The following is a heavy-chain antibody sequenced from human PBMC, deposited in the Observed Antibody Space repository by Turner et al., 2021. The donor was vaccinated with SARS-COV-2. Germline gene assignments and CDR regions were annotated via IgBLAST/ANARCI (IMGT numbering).Heavy chain of an antibody. CDR1: GGSISSSSYY. CDR3: ARGRIMITFGGVIPNWFDP. CDR2: IYYSGST. V-gene: IGHV4-39*01. D-gene: IGHD3-16*02. Sequence: QLQLQDAGPGLVKPSETLSLTCTVSGGSISSSSYYWGWFRQPPGKGLEWIGSIYYSGSTYYNPALKSRVTISVDTSKNQFSLKLSSVTAADTAVYYCARGRIMITFGGVIPNWFDPWGQGTLVTVSS. J-gene: IGHJ5*02.